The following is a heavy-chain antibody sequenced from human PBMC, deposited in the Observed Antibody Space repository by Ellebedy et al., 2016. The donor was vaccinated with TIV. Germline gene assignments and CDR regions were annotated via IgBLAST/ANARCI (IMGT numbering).Heavy chain of an antibody. V-gene: IGHV3-30*13. Sequence: GESLKISCAASGFIFNSHGMHWVRQAPGKGLEWVAVISSHGMTTYYADSVEGRFTISRDNSNNSLYLQMNSLRAEDTAVYFCTKEGAVAGAPAYLAYDYWGQGTLVTVSS. D-gene: IGHD6-19*01. J-gene: IGHJ4*02. CDR2: ISSHGMTT. CDR1: GFIFNSHG. CDR3: TKEGAVAGAPAYLAYDY.